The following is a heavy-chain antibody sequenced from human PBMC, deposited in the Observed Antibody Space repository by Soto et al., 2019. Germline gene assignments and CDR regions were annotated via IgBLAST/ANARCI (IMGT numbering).Heavy chain of an antibody. J-gene: IGHJ3*02. CDR3: ARDSPRFAFCGGIFFPVFSPAPVAFDI. CDR1: GFTFSSYS. D-gene: IGHD2-21*01. CDR2: ISSSSSYI. Sequence: GGSLRLSCAASGFTFSSYSMNWFRQAPGKGLEWVSSISSSSSYIYYADSVKGRFTISRDNAKNSLYLQMNSLRAEDTAVYYCARDSPRFAFCGGIFFPVFSPAPVAFDIWGQGTMVTVSS. V-gene: IGHV3-21*01.